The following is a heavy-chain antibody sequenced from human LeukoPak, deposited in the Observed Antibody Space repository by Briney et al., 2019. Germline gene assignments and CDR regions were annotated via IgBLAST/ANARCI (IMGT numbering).Heavy chain of an antibody. CDR3: ARDNVRLATANYYYYMDV. CDR2: ISYDGSNQ. D-gene: IGHD6-13*01. CDR1: GFIFSSHA. Sequence: GGSLRLSCAASGFIFSSHAMHWVRQAPGKGLEWVAVISYDGSNQYYADSVKGRFTISRDNSKNTLDLQMNSLRVEDTAVYYCARDNVRLATANYYYYMDVWGKGTTVTVSS. V-gene: IGHV3-30*04. J-gene: IGHJ6*03.